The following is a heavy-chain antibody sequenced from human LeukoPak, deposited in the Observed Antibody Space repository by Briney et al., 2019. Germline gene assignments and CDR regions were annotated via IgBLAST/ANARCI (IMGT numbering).Heavy chain of an antibody. J-gene: IGHJ4*02. D-gene: IGHD6-19*01. V-gene: IGHV4-34*01. CDR3: ARAPRGYSSGWYQGRYFDY. Sequence: PSETLSLTCAVYGGSFSGYYWSWIRQPPGKGLEWIGEINHSGGTNYNPSLKSRVTISVDTSKNQFSLKLSSVTAADTAVYYCARAPRGYSSGWYQGRYFDYWGQGTLVTVSS. CDR1: GGSFSGYY. CDR2: INHSGGT.